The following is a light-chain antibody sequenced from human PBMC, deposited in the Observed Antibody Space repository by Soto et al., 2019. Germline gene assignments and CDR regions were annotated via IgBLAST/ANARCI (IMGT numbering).Light chain of an antibody. J-gene: IGLJ2*01. CDR2: EVT. CDR3: SSYGGSNNVV. V-gene: IGLV2-8*01. Sequence: QSALTQPPSVSGSPGQSVTISCTGTSSDVGGYNYVSWYQQHPGKAPKLMIYEVTKRPSGVPDRFSGSKSGNTASLTVSGLQAEDEADYYCSSYGGSNNVVFGGGTQLTVL. CDR1: SSDVGGYNY.